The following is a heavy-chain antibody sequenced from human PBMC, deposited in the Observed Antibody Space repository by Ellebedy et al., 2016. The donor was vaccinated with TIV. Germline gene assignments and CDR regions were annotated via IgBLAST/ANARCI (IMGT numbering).Heavy chain of an antibody. V-gene: IGHV1-18*01. CDR3: ATSATFIERGRADY. D-gene: IGHD1-1*01. CDR1: GYTFTSYG. Sequence: AASVKVSCKASGYTFTSYGISWVRQAPGQGLEWMGWISVYNGNTNYAQKLQGRVTMTTDTSTSTAYMELRSLRSDDTAVYYCATSATFIERGRADYWGQGTLVTVSS. CDR2: ISVYNGNT. J-gene: IGHJ4*02.